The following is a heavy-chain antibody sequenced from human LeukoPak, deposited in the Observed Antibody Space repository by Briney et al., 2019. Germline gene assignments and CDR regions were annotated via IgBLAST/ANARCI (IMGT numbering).Heavy chain of an antibody. CDR2: SYYSGST. V-gene: IGHV4-59*01. D-gene: IGHD5-18*01. J-gene: IGHJ4*02. Sequence: SETLSLTCTISGGSIDTYYWSLIRQPPGKGLEWIGYSYYSGSTSYNPSLKSRVTMSLDTSKNQFSLKLRSVTAADTAVYYCARDRGYSFDTPYRYFDYWAQGTLVTVSS. CDR1: GGSIDTYY. CDR3: ARDRGYSFDTPYRYFDY.